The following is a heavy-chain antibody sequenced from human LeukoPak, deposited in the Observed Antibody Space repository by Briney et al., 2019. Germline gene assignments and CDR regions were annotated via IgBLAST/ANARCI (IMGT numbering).Heavy chain of an antibody. J-gene: IGHJ6*03. V-gene: IGHV3-23*01. CDR2: ISGSDGST. CDR1: GFTFSSYA. Sequence: PGGSLRLSCAASGFTFSSYAMSWVRQAPGKGLEWVSAISGSDGSTYYADSVKGRFTISRDNSKNTLYLQMNSLRAEDTAVYYCAKLGDWNYYYYMDVWGKGTTVTVSS. CDR3: AKLGDWNYYYYMDV. D-gene: IGHD2-21*01.